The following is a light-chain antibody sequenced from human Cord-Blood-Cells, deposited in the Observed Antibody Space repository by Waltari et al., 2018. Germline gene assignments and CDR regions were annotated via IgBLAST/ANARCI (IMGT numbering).Light chain of an antibody. Sequence: VNWMTQSPSLLSSSTLDRVNISCLMIQGISSYLAWYQQKPGKAPHLLSYAASTLQSGGPSRFRGSGSGTDVTLTISCLQSEDFATYYCQQYYSFPYTFGQRTKLEIK. V-gene: IGKV1D-8*03. CDR3: QQYYSFPYT. J-gene: IGKJ2*01. CDR1: QGISSY. CDR2: AAS.